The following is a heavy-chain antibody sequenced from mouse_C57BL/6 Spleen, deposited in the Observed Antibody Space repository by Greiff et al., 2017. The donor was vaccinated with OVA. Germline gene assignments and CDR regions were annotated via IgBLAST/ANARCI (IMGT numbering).Heavy chain of an antibody. CDR1: GFNIKDYY. Sequence: VQLQQSGAELVRPGASVKLSCTASGFNIKDYYMHWVKQRPEQGLEWIGRIDPEDGDTEYAPKFPGKATMTADTSSNTAYLQLSSLTSEDTAVYYCTTSDDGYLGYFDYWGQGTTLTVSS. V-gene: IGHV14-1*01. J-gene: IGHJ2*01. D-gene: IGHD2-3*01. CDR2: IDPEDGDT. CDR3: TTSDDGYLGYFDY.